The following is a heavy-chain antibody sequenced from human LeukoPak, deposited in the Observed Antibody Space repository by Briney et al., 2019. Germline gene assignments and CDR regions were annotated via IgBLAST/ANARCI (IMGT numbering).Heavy chain of an antibody. D-gene: IGHD6-13*01. J-gene: IGHJ3*02. Sequence: NSSETLSLTCTVSGGSVSSGSYYWSWIRQPPGKGLEWIGYIYYSGSTNYNPSLKSRVTISVDTSKNQFSLKLSSVTAADTAVYYCARFSSWYQAFDIWGQGTMVTVSS. CDR2: IYYSGST. CDR1: GGSVSSGSYY. CDR3: ARFSSWYQAFDI. V-gene: IGHV4-61*01.